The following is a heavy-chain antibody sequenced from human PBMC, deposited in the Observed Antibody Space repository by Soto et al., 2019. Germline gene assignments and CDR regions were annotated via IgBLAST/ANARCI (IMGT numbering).Heavy chain of an antibody. J-gene: IGHJ6*02. CDR1: GFTFSSYG. D-gene: IGHD3-10*01. CDR2: ISYDGSNK. CDR3: AKEGGYYGSGSYSVGENYYGMDV. V-gene: IGHV3-30*18. Sequence: QVQLVESGGGVVQPGRSLRLSCAASGFTFSSYGMHWVRQAPGKGLEWVAVISYDGSNKYYADSVKGRFTISRDNSKNTLYRQMNSLRAEDTAVYYYAKEGGYYGSGSYSVGENYYGMDVWGQGTTVTVSS.